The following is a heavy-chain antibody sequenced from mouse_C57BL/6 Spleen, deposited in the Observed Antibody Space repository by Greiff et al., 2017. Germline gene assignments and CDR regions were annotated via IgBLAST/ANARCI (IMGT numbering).Heavy chain of an antibody. Sequence: VQLQQSGPELVKPGASVKISCKASGYSFTGYYMNWVKQSPEKSLEWIGEINPSTGGTTYNQKFKAKATLTVDKSSSTAYMQLKSLTSEDSAVYYCARTYYDYDFDYGGQGTTLTVSS. CDR1: GYSFTGYY. CDR2: INPSTGGT. CDR3: ARTYYDYDFDY. J-gene: IGHJ2*01. V-gene: IGHV1-42*01. D-gene: IGHD2-4*01.